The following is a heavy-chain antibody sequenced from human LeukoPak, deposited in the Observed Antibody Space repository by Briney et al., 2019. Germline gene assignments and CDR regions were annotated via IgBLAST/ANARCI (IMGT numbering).Heavy chain of an antibody. CDR1: GFTFSSYA. CDR3: ARGYCSSTSCYGYYYYYGMDV. CDR2: ISGSGGST. D-gene: IGHD2-2*01. V-gene: IGHV3-23*01. Sequence: GGSLRLSCAASGFTFSSYAMSWLRQAPGKGLEWVSAISGSGGSTYYADSVKGRFTISRDNAKNSLYLQMNSLRAEDTAVYYCARGYCSSTSCYGYYYYYGMDVWGQGTTVTVSS. J-gene: IGHJ6*02.